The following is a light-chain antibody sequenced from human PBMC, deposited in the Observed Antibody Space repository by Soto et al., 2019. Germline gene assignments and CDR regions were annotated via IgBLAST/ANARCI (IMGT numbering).Light chain of an antibody. V-gene: IGKV1-9*01. CDR1: QGMSTY. Sequence: DLQLTQSPSFLSASVGDTVTITCRASQGMSTYLAWDQQKPGKVPKLLIRSASTLQSGVPPRFSGGGSGTDFTLTISTLQPDDSGIYYCQQLNGYQLAFGGGTNVEIK. CDR3: QQLNGYQLA. J-gene: IGKJ4*01. CDR2: SAS.